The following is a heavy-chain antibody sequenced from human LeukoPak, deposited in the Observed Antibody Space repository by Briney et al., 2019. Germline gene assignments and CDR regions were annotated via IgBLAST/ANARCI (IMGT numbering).Heavy chain of an antibody. Sequence: ASVKVSCKASGYTFTSYGISWVRQAPGQGLEWMGWISAYNGNTNYAQKLQGRVTMTTDTSTSTAYVELRSLRSDDTAVYYCARDAPYCSGGSCYPDYWGQGTLVTVSS. CDR1: GYTFTSYG. V-gene: IGHV1-18*01. J-gene: IGHJ4*02. CDR3: ARDAPYCSGGSCYPDY. CDR2: ISAYNGNT. D-gene: IGHD2-15*01.